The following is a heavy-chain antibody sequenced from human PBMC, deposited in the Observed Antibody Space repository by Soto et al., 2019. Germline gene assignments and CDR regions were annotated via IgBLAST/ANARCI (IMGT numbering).Heavy chain of an antibody. J-gene: IGHJ4*02. D-gene: IGHD2-15*01. CDR1: GFTFSSYG. V-gene: IGHV3-33*01. CDR2: IWYDGSNK. CDR3: AGGSPRYCSGGSCYPRHYIDY. Sequence: PGGSLRLSCAASGFTFSSYGMHWVRQAPGKGLEWVAVIWYDGSNKYYADSVKGRFTISRDNSKNTLYLQMNSLRAEDTAVYYCAGGSPRYCSGGSCYPRHYIDYWGQGTLVTVSS.